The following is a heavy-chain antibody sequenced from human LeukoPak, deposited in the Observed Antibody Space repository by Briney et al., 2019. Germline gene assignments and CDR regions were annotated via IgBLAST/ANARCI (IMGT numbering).Heavy chain of an antibody. J-gene: IGHJ4*02. CDR2: ISGSGGST. Sequence: GGSLRLSCAASGFTFSSYAMSWVRQAPGKGLEWVSAISGSGGSTYYADSVKGRYTISRDNSKNTLYLQMNSLRAEDTAVYYCAKDAKRLMLYYDGSGSGTRFDYWGQGTLVTVSS. V-gene: IGHV3-23*01. CDR3: AKDAKRLMLYYDGSGSGTRFDY. D-gene: IGHD3-10*01. CDR1: GFTFSSYA.